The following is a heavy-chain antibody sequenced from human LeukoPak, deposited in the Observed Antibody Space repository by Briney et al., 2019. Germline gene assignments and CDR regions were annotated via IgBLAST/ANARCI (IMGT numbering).Heavy chain of an antibody. J-gene: IGHJ6*03. V-gene: IGHV5-51*01. D-gene: IGHD1-26*01. Sequence: GESLGISCKGSGYSFTSYWIGWVRQMPGKGLEWMGIIYPGDSDTRYSPSFQGQVTISADKSISTAYLQWSSLKASDTAMYYCARGLGRSFYYYYMDVWGKGTTVTVSS. CDR3: ARGLGRSFYYYYMDV. CDR2: IYPGDSDT. CDR1: GYSFTSYW.